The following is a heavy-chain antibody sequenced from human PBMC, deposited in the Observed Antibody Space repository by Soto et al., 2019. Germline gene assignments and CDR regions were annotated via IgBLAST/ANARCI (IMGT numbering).Heavy chain of an antibody. CDR2: MNPNSGNT. Sequence: QVQLVQSGAEVKEPGASVKVSCKASEYTFTSHEINWVRQASGQGLEWLGWMNPNSGNTGYAQKFQDRVTMTSNTSTNTAYMELSSLRSDDTAVYFCARSMVTLTYYYGLDVWGQGTTVTVSS. D-gene: IGHD3-10*01. CDR3: ARSMVTLTYYYGLDV. CDR1: EYTFTSHE. V-gene: IGHV1-8*01. J-gene: IGHJ6*02.